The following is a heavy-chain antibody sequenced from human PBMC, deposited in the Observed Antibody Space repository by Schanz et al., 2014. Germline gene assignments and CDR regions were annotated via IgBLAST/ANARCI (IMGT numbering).Heavy chain of an antibody. CDR3: AGMATVTYFDF. J-gene: IGHJ4*02. Sequence: QLQLQESGPGLVKPSETLSLTCTVSGGSMTSYYWSWIRQPPGQGLEWIGDIHYFGRTTYNPSLESRLTISVDPSKNQFSLKLTSVTAVDTAVYYCAGMATVTYFDFWGQGALVTVSS. CDR1: GGSMTSYY. D-gene: IGHD4-17*01. V-gene: IGHV4-59*12. CDR2: IHYFGRT.